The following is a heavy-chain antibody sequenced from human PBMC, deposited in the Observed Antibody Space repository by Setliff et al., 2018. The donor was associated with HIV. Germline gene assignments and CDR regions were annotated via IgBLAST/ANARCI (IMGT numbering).Heavy chain of an antibody. CDR2: IYPGDSDS. V-gene: IGHV5-51*01. J-gene: IGHJ4*02. CDR1: GYDFMTYW. CDR3: ARHIKDTDGDTPDFDF. D-gene: IGHD2-15*01. Sequence: PGESLKISCQGFGYDFMTYWIAWVRQRPGKGLEWMGIIYPGDSDSRYSPSIQGRVTFSVDKSTNTAFLQWGSLEAADTAMYYCARHIKDTDGDTPDFDFWGQGTLVTVSS.